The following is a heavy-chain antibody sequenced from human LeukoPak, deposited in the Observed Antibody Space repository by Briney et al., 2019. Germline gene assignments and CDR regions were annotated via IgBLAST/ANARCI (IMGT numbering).Heavy chain of an antibody. CDR1: GGSITSGDYY. Sequence: SETLSLTCTVSGGSITSGDYYWSWIRQHPGKGLEWIGYIYYSGSTYYNPSLKSRVTISVDTSQNQFSLKLSSVTAADTAVYYCATENCSSTSCSRGPYYYGMDVWGQGTTVTVSS. J-gene: IGHJ6*02. D-gene: IGHD2-2*01. CDR3: ATENCSSTSCSRGPYYYGMDV. V-gene: IGHV4-31*03. CDR2: IYYSGST.